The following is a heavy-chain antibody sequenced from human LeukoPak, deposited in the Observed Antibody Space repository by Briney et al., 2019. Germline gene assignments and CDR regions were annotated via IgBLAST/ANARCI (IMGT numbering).Heavy chain of an antibody. J-gene: IGHJ4*02. Sequence: SETLSLTYTVSGGSISSYYWSWIRQPPGKGLEWIGYIYYSGSTNYNPSLKSRVTISVDTSKNQFSLKLSSVTAADTAVYYCARDQSCSGGSCYPGYYFDYWGQGTLVTVSS. V-gene: IGHV4-59*01. D-gene: IGHD2-15*01. CDR3: ARDQSCSGGSCYPGYYFDY. CDR2: IYYSGST. CDR1: GGSISSYY.